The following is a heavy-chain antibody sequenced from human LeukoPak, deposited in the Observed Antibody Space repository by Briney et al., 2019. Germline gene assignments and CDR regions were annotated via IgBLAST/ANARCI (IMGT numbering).Heavy chain of an antibody. Sequence: PGGSLRLSCAASGFTFSNYAMSWVRQAPGKGQEWVSAIVGSGSNTYYADSVKGRFTISRDNPKNTLYLQMNSLRAEDTAVYYCAKWGDYDILTGYYDSDYWGQGTLVTVSS. V-gene: IGHV3-23*01. CDR3: AKWGDYDILTGYYDSDY. D-gene: IGHD3-9*01. CDR1: GFTFSNYA. J-gene: IGHJ4*02. CDR2: IVGSGSNT.